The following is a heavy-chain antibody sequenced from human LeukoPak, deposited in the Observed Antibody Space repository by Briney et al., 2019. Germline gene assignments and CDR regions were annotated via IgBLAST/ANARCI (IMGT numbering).Heavy chain of an antibody. Sequence: PGGSLRLSCAASGFTFSSNYMSWVRQAPGKGLEWVSVIYSGGSTYYSDSVKGRFTISRDNSKNTLYLQMNSLRTEDTAVYYCARALAARQDYWGQGTLVTVSS. CDR3: ARALAARQDY. CDR1: GFTFSSNY. CDR2: IYSGGST. J-gene: IGHJ4*02. V-gene: IGHV3-66*02. D-gene: IGHD6-6*01.